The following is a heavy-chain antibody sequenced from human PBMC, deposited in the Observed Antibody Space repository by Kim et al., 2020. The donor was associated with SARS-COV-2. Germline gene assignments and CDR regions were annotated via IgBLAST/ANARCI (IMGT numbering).Heavy chain of an antibody. V-gene: IGHV4-39*01. D-gene: IGHD3-3*01. CDR3: ARRGHDFWSGSYYMDV. Sequence: HKRRVTISVDTTKNQVSLKLSSVTAADTAVYYCARRGHDFWSGSYYMDVWGKGTTVTVSS. J-gene: IGHJ6*03.